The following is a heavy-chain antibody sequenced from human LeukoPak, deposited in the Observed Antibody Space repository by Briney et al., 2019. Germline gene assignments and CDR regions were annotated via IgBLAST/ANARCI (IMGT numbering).Heavy chain of an antibody. J-gene: IGHJ4*02. CDR1: GFTFSSYW. Sequence: GGSLRLSCAASGFTFSSYWMSWVSQAQGKGLEWVANIKPDGSEIYYVDSVKGRFTISRDNAKNSLYLQMNSLRAEDTAVYYCATVVVVADPDYWGQGTLVTVSS. V-gene: IGHV3-7*01. CDR3: ATVVVVADPDY. CDR2: IKPDGSEI. D-gene: IGHD2-15*01.